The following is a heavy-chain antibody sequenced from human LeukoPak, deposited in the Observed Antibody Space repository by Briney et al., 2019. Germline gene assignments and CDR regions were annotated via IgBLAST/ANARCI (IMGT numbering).Heavy chain of an antibody. CDR1: GGSISSSSYY. V-gene: IGHV4-39*07. J-gene: IGHJ6*02. CDR2: INHSGST. CDR3: ARGRPLSIVVVPAAPYYYGMDV. Sequence: SETLSLTCTVSGGSISSSSYYWSWIRQPPGKGLEWIGEINHSGSTNYNPSLKSRVTISVDTSKNQFSLKLSSVTAADTAVYYCARGRPLSIVVVPAAPYYYGMDVWGQGTTVTVSS. D-gene: IGHD2-2*01.